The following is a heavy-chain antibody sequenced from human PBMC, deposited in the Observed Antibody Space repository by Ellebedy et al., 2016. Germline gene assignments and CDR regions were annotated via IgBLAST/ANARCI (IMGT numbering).Heavy chain of an antibody. CDR1: GFTFSNYG. CDR3: AKDSVVAARVYYGMDV. D-gene: IGHD2-15*01. CDR2: ISYDGSGK. J-gene: IGHJ6*02. V-gene: IGHV3-30*18. Sequence: GESLKISCAASGFTFSNYGMHWVRQAPGKRLEWVAVISYDGSGKSYADSVKGRFTISRDISKNMLYLQMSSLRDEDTAVYYCAKDSVVAARVYYGMDVWGQGTMVTVSS.